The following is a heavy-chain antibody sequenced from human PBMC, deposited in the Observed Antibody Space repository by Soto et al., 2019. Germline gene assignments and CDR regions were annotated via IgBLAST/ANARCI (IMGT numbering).Heavy chain of an antibody. D-gene: IGHD4-17*01. J-gene: IGHJ6*03. CDR1: GFTFSSYA. CDR3: ARDGYGDYMDV. Sequence: QVQLVESGGGVVQPGRSLRLSCAASGFTFSSYAMHWVRQAPGKGLEWVAVISSDGSNKYYADSVKGRFTISRENSKNTLYLQMNSLRAEDTAVYYCARDGYGDYMDVWGQGTTVTVSS. CDR2: ISSDGSNK. V-gene: IGHV3-30-3*01.